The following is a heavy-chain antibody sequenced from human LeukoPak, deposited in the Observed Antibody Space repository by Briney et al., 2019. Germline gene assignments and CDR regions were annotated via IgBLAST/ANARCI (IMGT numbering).Heavy chain of an antibody. D-gene: IGHD2-2*01. V-gene: IGHV3-21*01. CDR3: ARDQYCRSTSRDAFDI. Sequence: PGGSLRLSCAASGFTFSSYSMNWVRQAPGKGLEWVSSISSSSSYIYYADSVKGRFTISRDNAKNSLYLQMNSLRAEDTAVYYCARDQYCRSTSRDAFDIWGQGTMVTVSS. J-gene: IGHJ3*02. CDR2: ISSSSSYI. CDR1: GFTFSSYS.